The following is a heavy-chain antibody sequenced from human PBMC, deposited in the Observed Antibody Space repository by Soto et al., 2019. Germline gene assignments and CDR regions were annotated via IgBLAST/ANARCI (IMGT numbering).Heavy chain of an antibody. CDR1: GGSISSGGYY. CDR3: ARCGDNWFDP. Sequence: TSETLSLTCTVSGGSISSGGYYWSWIRQHPGKGLEWIGYIYYSGSTYYNPSLKSRVTISVDTSKNQFSLKLSSVTAADTAVYYCARCGDNWFDPWGQGTLVTVPS. CDR2: IYYSGST. V-gene: IGHV4-31*03. J-gene: IGHJ5*02. D-gene: IGHD3-10*01.